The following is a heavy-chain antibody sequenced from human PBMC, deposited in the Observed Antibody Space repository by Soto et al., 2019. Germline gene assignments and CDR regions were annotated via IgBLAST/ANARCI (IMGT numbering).Heavy chain of an antibody. Sequence: SWGVPETLLCSYAMSWVRQAPGKGLEWVSTIIGSGGSTYHADSVKGRFTISRDNSENTVYLQMNSLRAEDTAVYYCAKLMDPHWGQGTLVTVSS. J-gene: IGHJ4*02. CDR1: ETLLCSYA. CDR2: IIGSGGST. V-gene: IGHV3-23*01. D-gene: IGHD2-8*01. CDR3: AKLMDPH.